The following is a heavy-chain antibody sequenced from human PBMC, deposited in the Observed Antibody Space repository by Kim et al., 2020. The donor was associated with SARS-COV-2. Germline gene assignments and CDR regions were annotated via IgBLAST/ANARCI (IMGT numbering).Heavy chain of an antibody. CDR1: TFTVSSNY. CDR3: AREGVTTTGYYGLDV. J-gene: IGHJ6*02. V-gene: IGHV3-66*01. CDR2: IYADGGT. Sequence: GGSLRLSCAASTFTVSSNYMSWVRQAPGKGLEWVSVIYADGGTFYADSVKGRFTISRDNSRNALYLQMNSLRAEDTAVYYCAREGVTTTGYYGLDVWGQGTTVTVSS. D-gene: IGHD4-17*01.